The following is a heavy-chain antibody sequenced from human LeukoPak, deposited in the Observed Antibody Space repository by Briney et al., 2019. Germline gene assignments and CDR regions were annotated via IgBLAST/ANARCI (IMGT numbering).Heavy chain of an antibody. D-gene: IGHD6-13*01. CDR3: ARVIAAAGPDPFDY. V-gene: IGHV1-2*06. CDR2: INPNSGGT. J-gene: IGHJ4*02. CDR1: GYTFTGYY. Sequence: ASVTVSCKASGYTFTGYYMHWVRQAPAQGLEWMGRINPNSGGTNYAQKFQGRVTMTRDTSISTAYMELSRLRSDDTAVYYCARVIAAAGPDPFDYWGQGTLVTVSS.